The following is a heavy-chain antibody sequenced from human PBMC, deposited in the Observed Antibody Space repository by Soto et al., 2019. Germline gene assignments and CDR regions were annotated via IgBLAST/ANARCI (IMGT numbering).Heavy chain of an antibody. CDR3: ARDLYKGSGSYFPDYCYYGMDV. CDR2: ISACNGKT. Sequence: QVQLVQSGAEVKKPGASVKVSCKASGYTFTSYGISWARQAPGQGLEWMGWISACNGKTNYAQKLQGRVTMPTDTSTRTAYMELRSLRSDDTAVYYCARDLYKGSGSYFPDYCYYGMDVWGQGTTVTVSS. D-gene: IGHD3-10*01. CDR1: GYTFTSYG. J-gene: IGHJ6*02. V-gene: IGHV1-18*01.